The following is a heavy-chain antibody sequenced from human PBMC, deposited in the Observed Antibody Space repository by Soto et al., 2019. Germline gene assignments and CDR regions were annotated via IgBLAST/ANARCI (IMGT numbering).Heavy chain of an antibody. J-gene: IGHJ6*02. CDR2: IIPIFGTA. CDR1: GGTFSSYA. Sequence: RASVKVSCKASGGTFSSYAISWVRQAPGQGLEWMGGIIPIFGTANYAQKFQGRVTITADESTSTAYMELSSLRSEDTAVYYCARAGFSMGYYGMDVWGQGTTVTVSS. V-gene: IGHV1-69*13. D-gene: IGHD2-8*01. CDR3: ARAGFSMGYYGMDV.